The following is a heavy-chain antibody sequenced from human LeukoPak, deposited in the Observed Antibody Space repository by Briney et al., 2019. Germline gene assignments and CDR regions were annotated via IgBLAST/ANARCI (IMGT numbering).Heavy chain of an antibody. D-gene: IGHD2-2*01. CDR3: ARGVSTSRPLNWFDP. CDR2: INHSGST. J-gene: IGHJ5*02. Sequence: SETLSLTCAVYGGSFSGYYWSWIRQPPGKGLEWIGEINHSGSTNYNPSLKSRVTISVDTSKSQFSLKLSSVTAADTAVYYCARGVSTSRPLNWFDPWGQGTLVTVSS. CDR1: GGSFSGYY. V-gene: IGHV4-34*01.